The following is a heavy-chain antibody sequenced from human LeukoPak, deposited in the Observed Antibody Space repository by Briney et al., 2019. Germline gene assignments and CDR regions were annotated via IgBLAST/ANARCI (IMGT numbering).Heavy chain of an antibody. CDR3: ARSELLWFGGVNSGFDY. V-gene: IGHV4-34*01. CDR1: GGSFSGSY. Sequence: SETLSLTCAVYGGSFSGSYWSWIRQPPGKGLEWIGEINDSKNTNYNPSLKSRVTISIDTSKNQFSLTLTSVTAADTAVYYCARSELLWFGGVNSGFDYWGQGTLVTVSS. CDR2: INDSKNT. J-gene: IGHJ4*02. D-gene: IGHD3-10*01.